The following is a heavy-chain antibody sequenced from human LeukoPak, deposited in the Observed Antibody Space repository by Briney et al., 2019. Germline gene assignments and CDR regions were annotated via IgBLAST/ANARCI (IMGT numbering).Heavy chain of an antibody. CDR2: ISYDGSNK. D-gene: IGHD3-9*01. CDR3: ARDHFDDNYFDY. V-gene: IGHV3-30-3*01. Sequence: GGSLRLSCAASGFTFSSYAMHWVRQAPGKGLEWVAVISYDGSNKYYADSVKGRFTISRDNSKNTLYLQMNSLRAEDTAVYYCARDHFDDNYFDYWGQGTLVTVSS. CDR1: GFTFSSYA. J-gene: IGHJ4*02.